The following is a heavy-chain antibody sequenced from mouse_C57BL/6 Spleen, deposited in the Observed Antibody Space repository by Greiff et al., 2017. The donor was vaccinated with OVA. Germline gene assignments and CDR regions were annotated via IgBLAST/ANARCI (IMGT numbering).Heavy chain of an antibody. D-gene: IGHD2-4*01. CDR1: GFTFSDYG. Sequence: EVKLVESGGGLVKPGGSLKLSCAASGFTFSDYGMHWVRQAPEKGLEWVAYISSGSSTIYYADTVKGRVTISRDNAKNTLFLQMTSLRSEDTAMYYCATYYYDGRGPDYYAMDYWGQGTSVTVSS. CDR3: ATYYYDGRGPDYYAMDY. CDR2: ISSGSSTI. J-gene: IGHJ4*01. V-gene: IGHV5-17*01.